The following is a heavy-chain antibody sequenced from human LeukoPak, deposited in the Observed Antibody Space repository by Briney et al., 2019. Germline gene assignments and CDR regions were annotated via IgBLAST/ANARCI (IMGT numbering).Heavy chain of an antibody. J-gene: IGHJ6*03. Sequence: PGGSLRLSGAASGFTFSSYAMHWVRQAPGKGLEWVAIISYDGSNKYYADSVKGRFTISRDNSKNTLYLQMNSLRAEDTAVYYCARVTRMVVVVPAANEPSYYYYYVDVWGKGTTVTVSS. V-gene: IGHV3-30-3*01. CDR2: ISYDGSNK. CDR3: ARVTRMVVVVPAANEPSYYYYYVDV. D-gene: IGHD2-2*01. CDR1: GFTFSSYA.